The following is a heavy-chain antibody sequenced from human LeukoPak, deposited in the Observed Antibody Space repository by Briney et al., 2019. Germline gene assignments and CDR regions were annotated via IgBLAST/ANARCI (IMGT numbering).Heavy chain of an antibody. Sequence: PGGSLRLSCAASGFTFSDYTMNWVRQAPGKGLEWVSSISSSSSYIYSADSVKGRFTISRDNAKNSLYLQMNSLRADDTAVYYCARDPDSSGWFDYWGQGTLVIVSS. D-gene: IGHD6-19*01. CDR3: ARDPDSSGWFDY. CDR1: GFTFSDYT. V-gene: IGHV3-21*01. CDR2: ISSSSSYI. J-gene: IGHJ4*02.